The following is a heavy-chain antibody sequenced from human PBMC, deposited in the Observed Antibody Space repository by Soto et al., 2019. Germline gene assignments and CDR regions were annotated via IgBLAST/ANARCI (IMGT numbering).Heavy chain of an antibody. CDR1: GGSISGYY. CDR3: ARHFSSGWYYYFYY. CDR2: IYYSGNT. V-gene: IGHV4-59*08. Sequence: QVQLQESGPGLVKPSETLSLTCIVSGGSISGYYWSWIRQPPGKGLEWIGYIYYSGNTNYNPSLKSRVTISVDTSKNQFSLKLSTMTAADTAVYYCARHFSSGWYYYFYYWGQGTLVTVSS. J-gene: IGHJ4*02. D-gene: IGHD6-19*01.